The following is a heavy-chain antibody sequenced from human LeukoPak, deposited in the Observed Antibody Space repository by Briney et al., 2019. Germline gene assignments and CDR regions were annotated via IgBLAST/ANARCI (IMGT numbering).Heavy chain of an antibody. Sequence: GGSLRLSCAASGFTFSSYAMHWVRQAPGKGLEWVAVISYDGSNKYYADSVKGRFTISRDNSKNTLYLQMNSLRAEDTAVYYCARIVSAYSSSSTGYFDYWGQGTLVTVSS. CDR1: GFTFSSYA. V-gene: IGHV3-30-3*01. J-gene: IGHJ4*02. CDR3: ARIVSAYSSSSTGYFDY. D-gene: IGHD6-6*01. CDR2: ISYDGSNK.